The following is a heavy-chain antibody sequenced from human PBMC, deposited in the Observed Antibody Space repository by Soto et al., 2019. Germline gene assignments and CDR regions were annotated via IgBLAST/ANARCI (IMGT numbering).Heavy chain of an antibody. CDR2: IYSRTDGGTV. CDR3: GTGSCCSAENTLDY. D-gene: IGHD2-2*01. J-gene: IGHJ4*02. CDR1: GIIFSNAW. V-gene: IGHV3-15*01. Sequence: PGGSLRLSCAAYGIIFSNAWMSWVRQAPGKGLEWVGRIYSRTDGGTVDYAAPVRGRFTISRDDSKNTVYLQMNSLQTEDTAVYYCGTGSCCSAENTLDYWGQGTLVTVSS.